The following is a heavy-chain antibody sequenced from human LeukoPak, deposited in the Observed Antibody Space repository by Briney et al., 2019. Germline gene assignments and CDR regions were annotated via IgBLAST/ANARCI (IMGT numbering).Heavy chain of an antibody. Sequence: ASVKVSCKASGYTFTNYGISWVGQAPGQGLEWMVRISAYSGNTNYAQKLQGRVTMTTDTSTSTAYMELRSLRSDDTAVYYCASGSANWYYYMDVWGKGTTVTVSS. CDR3: ASGSANWYYYMDV. CDR2: ISAYSGNT. J-gene: IGHJ6*03. V-gene: IGHV1-18*01. CDR1: GYTFTNYG.